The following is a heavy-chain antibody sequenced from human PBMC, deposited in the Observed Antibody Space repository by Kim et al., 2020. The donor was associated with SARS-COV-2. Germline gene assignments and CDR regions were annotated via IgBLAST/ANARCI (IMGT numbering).Heavy chain of an antibody. CDR1: GGSFSGYY. V-gene: IGHV4-34*01. D-gene: IGHD3-10*01. CDR2: INHSGST. Sequence: SETLSLTCAVYGGSFSGYYWSWIRQPPGKGLEWIGEINHSGSTNYNPSLKSRVTISVDTSKNQFSLKLSSVTAADTAVYYCARGSREYYGSGSYQTRLPWFDPWGQGTLVTVSS. CDR3: ARGSREYYGSGSYQTRLPWFDP. J-gene: IGHJ5*02.